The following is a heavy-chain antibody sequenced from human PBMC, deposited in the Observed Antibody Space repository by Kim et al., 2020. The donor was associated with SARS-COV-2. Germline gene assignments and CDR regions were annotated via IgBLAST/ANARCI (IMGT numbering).Heavy chain of an antibody. CDR2: T. J-gene: IGHJ5*02. CDR3: ARDVLIGWFDP. Sequence: TYHNPSLKSRVTISVDTSKNQFSLKLSSVTAADTAVYYCARDVLIGWFDPWGQGTLVTVSS. V-gene: IGHV4-31*02. D-gene: IGHD2-8*01.